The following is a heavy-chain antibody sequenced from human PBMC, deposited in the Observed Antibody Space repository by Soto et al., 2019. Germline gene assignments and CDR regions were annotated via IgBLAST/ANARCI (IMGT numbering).Heavy chain of an antibody. CDR1: GFTFSTYG. J-gene: IGHJ4*02. CDR2: VWSDGSKE. CDR3: ARRSSGNHGAEY. Sequence: GGSLRLSCAASGFTFSTYGVHWVRQAPGKGLEWVAVVWSDGSKEFYADSVKGRFTISRDNSKNTVYLQMNSLRDEDTAVYYCARRSSGNHGAEYRGQGTMVTVSS. D-gene: IGHD1-26*01. V-gene: IGHV3-33*01.